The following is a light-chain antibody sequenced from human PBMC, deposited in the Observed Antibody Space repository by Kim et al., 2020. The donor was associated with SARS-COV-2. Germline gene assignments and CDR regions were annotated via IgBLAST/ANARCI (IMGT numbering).Light chain of an antibody. Sequence: KTVTISCTRSSGIIASNYVQWYQQRPGSAPTTVIYEDNQRPSGVPDRFSGSIDSSSNSASLTISGLKTEDEADYYCQSYDSSNHVVFGGGTQLTVL. CDR3: QSYDSSNHVV. CDR2: EDN. J-gene: IGLJ2*01. V-gene: IGLV6-57*03. CDR1: SGIIASNY.